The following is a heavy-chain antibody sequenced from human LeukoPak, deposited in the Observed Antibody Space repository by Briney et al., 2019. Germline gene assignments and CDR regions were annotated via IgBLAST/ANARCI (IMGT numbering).Heavy chain of an antibody. J-gene: IGHJ3*02. CDR2: IYASGIA. Sequence: PSETLSLTCTVSGYSISSGNYYWSWIRLPAGKGLEWIGRIYASGIAKYNPSLKSRVTISVDTSKNQFSLNLSSVTAADTAVYYCARGSRSTANAFDIWGQGTMVTVSS. V-gene: IGHV4-61*02. CDR3: ARGSRSTANAFDI. D-gene: IGHD1-14*01. CDR1: GYSISSGNYY.